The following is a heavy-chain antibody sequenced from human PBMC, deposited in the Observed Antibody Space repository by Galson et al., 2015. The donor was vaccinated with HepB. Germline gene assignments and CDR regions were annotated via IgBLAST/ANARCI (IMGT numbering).Heavy chain of an antibody. J-gene: IGHJ5*02. Sequence: SETLSLTCAVYGGSFSDYYWSWIRQPPGKGLEWIGDIKHSGSTDYSPSLKSRVTVSLDTSKNQFSLKLTSVTAADTAVYYCARGGGAYHLGTYYNMRDWFDPWGQGTPVTVSS. CDR3: ARGGGAYHLGTYYNMRDWFDP. CDR2: IKHSGST. V-gene: IGHV4-34*01. CDR1: GGSFSDYY. D-gene: IGHD3-10*01.